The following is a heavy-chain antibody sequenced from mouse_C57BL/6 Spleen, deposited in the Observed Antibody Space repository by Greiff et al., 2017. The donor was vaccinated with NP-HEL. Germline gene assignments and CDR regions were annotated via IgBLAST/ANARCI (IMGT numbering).Heavy chain of an antibody. Sequence: DVKLQESGPGLVKPSQSLSLTCSVTGYSITSGYYWNWIRQFPGNKLEWMGYISYDGSNNYNPSLKNRISITRDTSKNQFFLKLNSVTTEDTATYYCARDGLRRDYYAMDYWGQGTSVTVSS. V-gene: IGHV3-6*01. CDR1: GYSITSGYY. J-gene: IGHJ4*01. D-gene: IGHD2-4*01. CDR3: ARDGLRRDYYAMDY. CDR2: ISYDGSN.